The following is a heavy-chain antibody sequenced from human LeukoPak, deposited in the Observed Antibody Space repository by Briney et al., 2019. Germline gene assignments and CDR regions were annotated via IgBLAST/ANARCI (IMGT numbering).Heavy chain of an antibody. D-gene: IGHD3-22*01. CDR2: INPKSGGT. Sequence: ASVKVSCKASGYTFIGYYMHWVRQAPGQGLEWRGWINPKSGGTNYAQNFQGRVTMTRDTSITTAYMELSSLRSDDTAVYYCARASVSESIVVIRGFDYWGQGTLVTVSS. CDR3: ARASVSESIVVIRGFDY. J-gene: IGHJ4*02. V-gene: IGHV1-2*02. CDR1: GYTFIGYY.